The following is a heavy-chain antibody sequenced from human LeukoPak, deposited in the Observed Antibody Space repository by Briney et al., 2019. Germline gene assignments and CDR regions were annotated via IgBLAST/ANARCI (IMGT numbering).Heavy chain of an antibody. Sequence: ASVKVSCKVSGYTLTELSMHWVRQAPGKGLEWMGGFDPEDGETIYAQKFQGRVTMTEDTSTDTAYMELSSLRSEDTAVYYCATDLGGREYYDSSGYGGFDYRGQGTLVTVSS. CDR2: FDPEDGET. J-gene: IGHJ4*02. V-gene: IGHV1-24*01. CDR3: ATDLGGREYYDSSGYGGFDY. CDR1: GYTLTELS. D-gene: IGHD3-22*01.